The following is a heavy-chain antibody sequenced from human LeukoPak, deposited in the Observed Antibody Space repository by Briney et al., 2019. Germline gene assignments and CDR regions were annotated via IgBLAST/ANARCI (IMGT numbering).Heavy chain of an antibody. J-gene: IGHJ3*02. CDR1: GSSFTSYW. CDR3: AREQLNYYDSSGYPKALDI. CDR2: IYPGDSDT. Sequence: GESLKISCKGSGSSFTSYWIGWVRQMPGKGLEWMGIIYPGDSDTRYSPSFQGQVTISADKSISTAYLQWSSLKASDTAMYYCAREQLNYYDSSGYPKALDIWGQGTMVTVSS. D-gene: IGHD3-22*01. V-gene: IGHV5-51*01.